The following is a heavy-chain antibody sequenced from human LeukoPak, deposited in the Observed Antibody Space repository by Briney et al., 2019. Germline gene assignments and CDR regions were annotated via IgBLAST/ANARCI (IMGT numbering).Heavy chain of an antibody. CDR2: IYHSGST. CDR1: GGSVSSSNW. Sequence: PSGTLSLTCAVSGGSVSSSNWWSWVRQPPGKGLEWIGEIYHSGSTNYNPSLKSRVTISVDKSKNQFSLKLSSVTAADTAVYYCARVSPFRGVNLRHDAFDIWGQGTMVTVSS. D-gene: IGHD3-16*01. CDR3: ARVSPFRGVNLRHDAFDI. J-gene: IGHJ3*02. V-gene: IGHV4-4*02.